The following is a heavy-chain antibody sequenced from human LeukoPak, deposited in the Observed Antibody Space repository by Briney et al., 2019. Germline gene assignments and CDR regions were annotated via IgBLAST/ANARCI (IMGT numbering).Heavy chain of an antibody. V-gene: IGHV4-4*02. Sequence: SETLSLTCAVSGGSISSNNWWSWVRQPPGKGLEWIGEIHHSGSTNYNPSPKSRVTISADKSKNQFSLKLSSVTAADTAVYYCARGYGSGYYYFDSWGQGTLVTVSS. D-gene: IGHD3-22*01. CDR2: IHHSGST. CDR1: GGSISSNNW. J-gene: IGHJ4*02. CDR3: ARGYGSGYYYFDS.